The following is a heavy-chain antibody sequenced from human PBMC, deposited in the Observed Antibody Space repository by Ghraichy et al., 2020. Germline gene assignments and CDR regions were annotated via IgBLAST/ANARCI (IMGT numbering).Heavy chain of an antibody. CDR2: INHSGST. J-gene: IGHJ4*02. CDR1: GGSFSGYY. D-gene: IGHD2-15*01. Sequence: SETLSLTCAVYGGSFSGYYWSWIRQPPGKGLEWIGEINHSGSTNYNQSLKSRVTISVDTSKNQFSLKLSSVTAADTAVYYCARALKYCSGGSCYRVYFDYWGQGTLVTVSS. V-gene: IGHV4-34*01. CDR3: ARALKYCSGGSCYRVYFDY.